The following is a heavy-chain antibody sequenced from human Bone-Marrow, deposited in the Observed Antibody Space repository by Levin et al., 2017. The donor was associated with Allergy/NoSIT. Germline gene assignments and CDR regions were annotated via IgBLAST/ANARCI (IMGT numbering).Heavy chain of an antibody. V-gene: IGHV3-23*01. CDR1: GFTFSSYA. CDR2: ISGSGGST. J-gene: IGHJ6*02. CDR3: AKSYYYDSSGYYYGIFSGNHYYDGMDV. D-gene: IGHD3-22*01. Sequence: GGSLRLSCAASGFTFSSYAMSWVRQAPGKGLEWVSAISGSGGSTYYADSVKGRFTISRDNSKNTLYLQMNSLRAEDTAGYYCAKSYYYDSSGYYYGIFSGNHYYDGMDVWGQGTTVTVSS.